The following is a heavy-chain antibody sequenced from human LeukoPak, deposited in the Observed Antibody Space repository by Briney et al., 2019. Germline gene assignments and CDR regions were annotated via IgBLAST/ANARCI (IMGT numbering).Heavy chain of an antibody. J-gene: IGHJ4*02. Sequence: ASVKVSCKASGYTFTSYGISWVRQAPGQGLEWMGWISAYNGNTNYAQKLQGRVTMTTDTSTSTAYMELRSLRSDDTAVYYCARDLWTLRNGGSCYGYWGQGTLVTVSS. V-gene: IGHV1-18*01. CDR2: ISAYNGNT. CDR1: GYTFTSYG. D-gene: IGHD2-15*01. CDR3: ARDLWTLRNGGSCYGY.